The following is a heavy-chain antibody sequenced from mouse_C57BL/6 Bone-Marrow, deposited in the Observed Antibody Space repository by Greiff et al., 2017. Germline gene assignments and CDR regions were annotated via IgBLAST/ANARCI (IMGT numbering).Heavy chain of an antibody. J-gene: IGHJ1*03. CDR1: GYTFTSYG. Sequence: QVQLKQSGAELARPGASVKLSCTASGYTFTSYGISWVKQRTGQGLEWIGEIYPRSGNTYYNEKFKGKATLTADTSSSTAYMELRSLTSEDSAVYCCARSYGYYGNYVSYWYFDVWGTGTTVTVSS. CDR3: ARSYGYYGNYVSYWYFDV. D-gene: IGHD2-1*01. V-gene: IGHV1-81*01. CDR2: IYPRSGNT.